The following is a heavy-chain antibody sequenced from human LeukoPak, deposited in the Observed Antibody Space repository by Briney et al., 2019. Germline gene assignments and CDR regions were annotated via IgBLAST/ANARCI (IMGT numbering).Heavy chain of an antibody. J-gene: IGHJ4*02. CDR3: TRLLGPIDY. V-gene: IGHV3-73*01. D-gene: IGHD7-27*01. CDR2: IRSKANSYAT. Sequence: GGSLRLSCAASGFTFSGSAMHWVRQASGKGLEWVGRIRSKANSYATAYAASVKGRFTISRDDSKNTAYLQMNSLKTEDTAVYYCTRLLGPIDYWGQGTLVTVSS. CDR1: GFTFSGSA.